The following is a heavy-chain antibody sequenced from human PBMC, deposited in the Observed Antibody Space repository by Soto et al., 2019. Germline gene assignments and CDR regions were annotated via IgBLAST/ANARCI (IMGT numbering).Heavy chain of an antibody. V-gene: IGHV4-4*07. CDR1: GDSIRSYY. CDR3: ARALSSAAGLYFDF. D-gene: IGHD6-13*01. Sequence: ETLSLTCTVSGDSIRSYYWSWLRQTAGKGMEWIGRIHTTENTNYNPSLKSRVTMSIDTSKNQFSLKLSSLTAADTAVYYCARALSSAAGLYFDFWGQGTRVTVSS. J-gene: IGHJ4*02. CDR2: IHTTENT.